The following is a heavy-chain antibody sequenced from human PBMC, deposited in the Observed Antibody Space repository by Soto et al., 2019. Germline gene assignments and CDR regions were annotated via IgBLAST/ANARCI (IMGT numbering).Heavy chain of an antibody. CDR2: ISGYNGNT. J-gene: IGHJ4*02. D-gene: IGHD3-22*01. CDR3: ARVDYYDSSGDYGY. V-gene: IGHV1-18*04. Sequence: QVQLVQSGAEVRKPGASVKVSCKASGYTFTIYGISWVRQAPGQGLEWMGWISGYNGNTDYAQNLQDRVTLTTDASTSAVYMELRRLRSDEAAVYCCARVDYYDSSGDYGYWGQGTMIIVSS. CDR1: GYTFTIYG.